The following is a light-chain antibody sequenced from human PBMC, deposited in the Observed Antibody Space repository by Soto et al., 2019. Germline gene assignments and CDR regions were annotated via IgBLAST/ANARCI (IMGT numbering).Light chain of an antibody. J-gene: IGKJ4*01. CDR3: QQRSNWPLT. CDR2: DSS. CDR1: QSVSTF. Sequence: EIVLTQSPATLSLSPGERATLSCRASQSVSTFLAWYQHKPGQAPRLLLYDSSYRATGIPARFSGSGSGTDVTLTSSSREPEDFAGYYCQQRSNWPLTFGGGTKVEIK. V-gene: IGKV3-11*01.